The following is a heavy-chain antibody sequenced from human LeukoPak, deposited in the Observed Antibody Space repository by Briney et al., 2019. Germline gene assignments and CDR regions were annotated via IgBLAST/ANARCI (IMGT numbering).Heavy chain of an antibody. CDR2: INWNGGST. V-gene: IGHV3-20*04. CDR1: GFTFDDYG. D-gene: IGHD5-24*01. J-gene: IGHJ4*02. CDR3: ARFRDGYTVFDY. Sequence: GGSLRPSCAASGFTFDDYGMSWVRQAPGKGLEWVSNINWNGGSTGYADSVKGRFTISRDNAKNSLYLQMNSLRAEDTALYYCARFRDGYTVFDYWGQGTLVTVSS.